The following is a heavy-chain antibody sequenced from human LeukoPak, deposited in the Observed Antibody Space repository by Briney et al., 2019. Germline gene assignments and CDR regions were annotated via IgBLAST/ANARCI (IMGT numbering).Heavy chain of an antibody. Sequence: GASVKVSCKASGYTFTYYAITWVRQAPGQGLEMGWTSTYNDGKNYAQSLQGRITMTTDTSTNTAYMELSSLRSDDTAVYYCGAGHPRVDYWGQGTLVTVSS. J-gene: IGHJ4*02. CDR1: GYTFTYYA. CDR2: TSTYNDGK. V-gene: IGHV1-18*01. CDR3: GAGHPRVDY.